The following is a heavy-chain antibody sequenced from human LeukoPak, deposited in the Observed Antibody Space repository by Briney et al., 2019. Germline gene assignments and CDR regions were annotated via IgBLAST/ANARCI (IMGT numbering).Heavy chain of an antibody. J-gene: IGHJ4*02. Sequence: PGGSLRLSCAASGFTFSSYSMNWVRQAPGKGLEWVSYISSSSSTIYYADSVKGRFTISRDNAKNSLYLQMNSLRAEDTAVYYCARDPGDYYDSSGYLWRWGQGTLVTVSS. D-gene: IGHD3-22*01. CDR3: ARDPGDYYDSSGYLWR. CDR1: GFTFSSYS. V-gene: IGHV3-48*01. CDR2: ISSSSSTI.